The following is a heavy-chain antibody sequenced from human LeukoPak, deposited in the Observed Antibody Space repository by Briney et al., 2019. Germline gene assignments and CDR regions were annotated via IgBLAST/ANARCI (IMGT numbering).Heavy chain of an antibody. V-gene: IGHV4-34*01. D-gene: IGHD3-3*01. CDR3: ARLWSRGIRFDP. J-gene: IGHJ5*02. Sequence: SETLSLTCAVYGGSFSGYYWSWIRQPPGKGLEWTGEINHSGSTNYNPSLKSRVTISVDTSKNQFSLKLSSVTAADTAVYYCARLWSRGIRFDPWGQGTLVTVSS. CDR1: GGSFSGYY. CDR2: INHSGST.